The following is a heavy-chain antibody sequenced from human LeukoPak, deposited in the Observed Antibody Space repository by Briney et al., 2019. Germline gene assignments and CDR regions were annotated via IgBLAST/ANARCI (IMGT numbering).Heavy chain of an antibody. D-gene: IGHD4-17*01. J-gene: IGHJ3*02. CDR2: IIRGSGYI. CDR3: ARGDYGDDHAFDI. V-gene: IGHV3-21*01. Sequence: GGSLRLSCVASGFTFSSYTMNWVRQAPRKGLEWVSSIIRGSGYIYYADSVKGRFTISRDNPKNSLYLQMNSLRAEDTAVYYCARGDYGDDHAFDIWGQGTMVTVSS. CDR1: GFTFSSYT.